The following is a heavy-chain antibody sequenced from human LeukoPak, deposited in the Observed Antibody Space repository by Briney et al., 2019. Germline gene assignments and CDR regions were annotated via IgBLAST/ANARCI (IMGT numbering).Heavy chain of an antibody. CDR1: GGTFSSYA. CDR3: AREVSELLFDY. D-gene: IGHD2-15*01. Sequence: SVTVSCKASGGTFSSYAISWVRQAPGQGREWMGRIIPIFGIANYTQKFQGRVTITADKSTSTAYMELSSLRSEDTAVYYCAREVSELLFDYWGQGTLVTVSS. CDR2: IIPIFGIA. V-gene: IGHV1-69*04. J-gene: IGHJ4*02.